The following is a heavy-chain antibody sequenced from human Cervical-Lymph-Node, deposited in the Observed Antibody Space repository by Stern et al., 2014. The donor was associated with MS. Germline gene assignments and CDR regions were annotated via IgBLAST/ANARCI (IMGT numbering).Heavy chain of an antibody. CDR1: GFTFDDYA. V-gene: IGHV3-9*01. CDR3: AKDKYGDARGPFDY. Sequence: EVQLEESGGGLVQPGRSLRLSCAASGFTFDDYAMHWVRQAPGKGLEWVSGISWNSGSIGYADSVKGRFTISRDNAKNSLYLQMNSLRAEDTALYYCAKDKYGDARGPFDYWGQGTLVTVSS. J-gene: IGHJ4*02. CDR2: ISWNSGSI. D-gene: IGHD5-24*01.